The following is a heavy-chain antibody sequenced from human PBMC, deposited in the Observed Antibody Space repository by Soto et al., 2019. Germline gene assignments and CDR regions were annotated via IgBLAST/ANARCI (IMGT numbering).Heavy chain of an antibody. D-gene: IGHD1-26*01. V-gene: IGHV3-30*18. CDR3: AKDRLRGGFLTTATTNGMDV. J-gene: IGHJ6*02. Sequence: QVQVVESGGGVVQPGRSLRLSCAASGFTFSGYGMHWVHQAPGKGLEWVALISHDGSNKYYADSVKGRFTISRDNSKNTLYLQMNSLRGEDTAVYYCAKDRLRGGFLTTATTNGMDVWGQGTTATVSS. CDR1: GFTFSGYG. CDR2: ISHDGSNK.